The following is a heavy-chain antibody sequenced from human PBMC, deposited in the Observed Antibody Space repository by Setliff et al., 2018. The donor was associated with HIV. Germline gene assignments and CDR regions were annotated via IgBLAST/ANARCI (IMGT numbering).Heavy chain of an antibody. CDR1: GYFVAGGYY. CDR3: VRAPPGIQLLASTNGPYYFDY. J-gene: IGHJ4*01. CDR2: IFHSGTT. V-gene: IGHV4-38-2*01. D-gene: IGHD1-1*01. Sequence: SETLSLTCVVSGYFVAGGYYWGWIRQSPGKGLEWIGNIFHSGTTYYNPSLRSRITISVDTSNNQFFLNMTSVTAADTAVYYCVRAPPGIQLLASTNGPYYFDYWGHGTLVTVSS.